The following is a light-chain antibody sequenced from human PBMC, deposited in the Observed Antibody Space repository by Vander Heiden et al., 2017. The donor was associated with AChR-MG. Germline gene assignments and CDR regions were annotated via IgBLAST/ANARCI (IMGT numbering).Light chain of an antibody. Sequence: TQSPATLSVSPGESATLSCRARQRVSSNFAWYPQKPGPAPRSLIYGEATRAKSIPPRISGSGAWTEYTPTVSSLQSEDFAVYYCQHQNKSPYTFGQGTKLEIK. V-gene: IGKV3-15*01. J-gene: IGKJ2*01. CDR1: QRVSSN. CDR2: GEA. CDR3: QHQNKSPYT.